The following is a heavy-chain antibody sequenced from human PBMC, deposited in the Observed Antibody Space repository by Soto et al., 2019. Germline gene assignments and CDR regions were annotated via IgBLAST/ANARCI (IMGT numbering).Heavy chain of an antibody. CDR1: GYTFTSYG. D-gene: IGHD3-9*01. J-gene: IGHJ5*02. V-gene: IGHV1-18*01. Sequence: QLQLVQSGDVVRKPGASVEVSCKASGYTFTSYGISWLRQAPGQGLAWMGWINTLNGDTLYAEKFRGRFTMTTETSLSTAYMELRNLRPDDTAVYYCARFDWVWAWFEPWGQGTLVTVSS. CDR3: ARFDWVWAWFEP. CDR2: INTLNGDT.